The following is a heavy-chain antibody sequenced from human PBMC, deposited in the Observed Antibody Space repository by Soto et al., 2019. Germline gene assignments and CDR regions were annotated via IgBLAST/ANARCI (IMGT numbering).Heavy chain of an antibody. V-gene: IGHV1-69*10. CDR3: ARGPFRPSAMDV. Sequence: SVKVSCKTSGDTLKKNVFTWVRQAPGQGLEWMGGTIPALGKTHYIEKFQGRVTITVDDATRTVYMEVRDLTSEDTAIYYCARGPFRPSAMDVWGQGTTVTVSS. D-gene: IGHD3-10*01. CDR2: TIPALGKT. CDR1: GDTLKKNV. J-gene: IGHJ6*02.